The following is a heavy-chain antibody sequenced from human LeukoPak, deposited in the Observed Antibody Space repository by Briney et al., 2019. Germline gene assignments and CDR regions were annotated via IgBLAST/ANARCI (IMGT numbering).Heavy chain of an antibody. Sequence: GLEWMXXXXPNSGGTNYAQKFQGRVTMTRDTSISTAYMELSRLRSDDTAVYYCARGPNSRYSGYATFDYWGQGTLVTVSS. D-gene: IGHD5-12*01. J-gene: IGHJ4*02. V-gene: IGHV1-2*02. CDR3: ARGPNSRYSGYATFDY. CDR2: XXPNSGGT.